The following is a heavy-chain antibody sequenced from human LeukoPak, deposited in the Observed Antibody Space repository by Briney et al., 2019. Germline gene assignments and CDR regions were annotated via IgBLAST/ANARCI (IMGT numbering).Heavy chain of an antibody. CDR1: GYTFTSYA. CDR3: ARVGDYYDSSGLFDY. Sequence: ASVKVSCKASGYTFTSYAMNWVRQAPGQGLEWMGWINTNTGNPTYAQGFTGRFVFSLGTSVSTAYLQISSLKAEDTAVYYCARVGDYYDSSGLFDYWGQGTLVTVSS. D-gene: IGHD3-22*01. J-gene: IGHJ4*02. CDR2: INTNTGNP. V-gene: IGHV7-4-1*02.